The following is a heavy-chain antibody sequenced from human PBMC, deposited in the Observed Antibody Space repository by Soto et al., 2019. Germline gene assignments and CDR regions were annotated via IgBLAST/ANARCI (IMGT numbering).Heavy chain of an antibody. V-gene: IGHV4-59*01. CDR3: AGGDQDY. CDR2: IYYSGST. J-gene: IGHJ4*02. CDR1: GGSISSYY. Sequence: QVQLQESGPGLVKPSETLSLTCTVSGGSISSYYWSWIRQPPGKGLEWIGYIYYSGSTNYNPSLKSRLTIAVDTSKNQFSLKLSSVTAADTAVYYCAGGDQDYWGQGTLVTVSA. D-gene: IGHD4-17*01.